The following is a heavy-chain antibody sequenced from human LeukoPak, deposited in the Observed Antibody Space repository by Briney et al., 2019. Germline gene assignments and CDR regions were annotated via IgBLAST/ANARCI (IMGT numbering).Heavy chain of an antibody. D-gene: IGHD2-2*01. CDR3: ARVHEDIVVVPAAPGAFDI. Sequence: GGSLRLSCAASGFTFSSYAMSWVRQAPGKGLEWVSAISGSGGSTYYADSVKGRFTISRDNAKNSLYLQMNSLRAEDTAVYYCARVHEDIVVVPAAPGAFDIWGQGTMVTVSS. CDR2: ISGSGGST. V-gene: IGHV3-23*01. CDR1: GFTFSSYA. J-gene: IGHJ3*02.